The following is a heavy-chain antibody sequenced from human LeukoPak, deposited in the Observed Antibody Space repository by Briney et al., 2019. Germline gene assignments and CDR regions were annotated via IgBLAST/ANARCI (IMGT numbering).Heavy chain of an antibody. Sequence: ASVRVSCKASGYTFTRYCMSWVRQAPGQGREWMGWINPESGGTNYAQKFQRSVTMTSDTSISTAYMELSRLRSDDTAVYYCARYPRKWLDYWGQGTLVTVSS. V-gene: IGHV1-2*02. CDR1: GYTFTRYC. D-gene: IGHD2-8*01. CDR3: ARYPRKWLDY. CDR2: INPESGGT. J-gene: IGHJ4*02.